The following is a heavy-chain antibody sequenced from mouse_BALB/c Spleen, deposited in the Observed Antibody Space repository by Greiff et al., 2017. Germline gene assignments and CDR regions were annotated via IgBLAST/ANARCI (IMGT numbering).Heavy chain of an antibody. D-gene: IGHD2-4*01. J-gene: IGHJ3*01. CDR1: GYSITSGYY. V-gene: IGHV3-6*02. Sequence: EVKLMESGPGLVKPSQSLSLTCSVTGYSITSGYYWNWIRQFPGNKLEWMGYISYDGSNNYNPSLKNRISITRDTSKNQFFLKLNSVTTEDTATYYCAREGYDYDGGRFAYWGQGTLVTVSA. CDR2: ISYDGSN. CDR3: AREGYDYDGGRFAY.